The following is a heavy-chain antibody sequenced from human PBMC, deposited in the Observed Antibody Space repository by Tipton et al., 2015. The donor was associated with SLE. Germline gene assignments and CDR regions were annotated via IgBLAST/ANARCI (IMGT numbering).Heavy chain of an antibody. Sequence: SLRLSCAASGFTFSSYAMHWVRQAPGKGLEWVAVISYDGSNKYYADSVKGRFTISRDNSKDTLYLQMNSLRAEDTAVYYCARTYSSGLDAFDIWGQGTMVTVSS. CDR1: GFTFSSYA. D-gene: IGHD6-19*01. V-gene: IGHV3-30*04. CDR2: ISYDGSNK. CDR3: ARTYSSGLDAFDI. J-gene: IGHJ3*02.